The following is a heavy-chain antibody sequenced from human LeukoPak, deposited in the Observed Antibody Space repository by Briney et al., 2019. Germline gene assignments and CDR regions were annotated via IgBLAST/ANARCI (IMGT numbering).Heavy chain of an antibody. V-gene: IGHV3-48*02. D-gene: IGHD3-10*01. CDR2: ISSSSSTI. CDR3: AREPYGSGSYQFDY. CDR1: GVTFSSYS. J-gene: IGHJ4*02. Sequence: GGSLRLSCAASGVTFSSYSMNWVRQAPGKGLEWVSYISSSSSTIYYADSVKGRFTISRDNAKNSLYLQMNSLRDEDTAVYYCAREPYGSGSYQFDYWGQGTLVTVSS.